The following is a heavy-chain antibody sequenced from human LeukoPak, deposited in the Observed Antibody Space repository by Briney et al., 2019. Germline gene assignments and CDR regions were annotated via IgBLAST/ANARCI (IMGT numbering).Heavy chain of an antibody. V-gene: IGHV3-7*01. D-gene: IGHD3-10*01. CDR2: ITLDGSDK. J-gene: IGHJ5*02. CDR3: ARWGVNAGLDR. CDR1: RFTLANYW. Sequence: GGSLRLSFTPSRFTLANYWMAGVCPAPGKGLDWEAKITLDGSDKNYVESVEGRLTISRDNAKNSLCLQMNSLRAEDSGVFYCARWGVNAGLDRWGEGTLVIVSS.